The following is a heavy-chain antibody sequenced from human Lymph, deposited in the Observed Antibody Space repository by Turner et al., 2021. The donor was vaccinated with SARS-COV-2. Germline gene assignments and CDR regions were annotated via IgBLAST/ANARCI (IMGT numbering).Heavy chain of an antibody. V-gene: IGHV1-69*10. CDR2: IIPILRIA. Sequence: QVQLVQSGAEVKKPGSSVKVSCKASGGTFSSYAISWVRQASGQGLEWMGGIIPILRIATYAQKFQGRVTITADKSTSTAYMELSSLRSEDTAVFYCARVVGGFGELGYYYYYGMDVWGQGTTVTVSS. D-gene: IGHD3-10*01. J-gene: IGHJ6*02. CDR3: ARVVGGFGELGYYYYYGMDV. CDR1: GGTFSSYA.